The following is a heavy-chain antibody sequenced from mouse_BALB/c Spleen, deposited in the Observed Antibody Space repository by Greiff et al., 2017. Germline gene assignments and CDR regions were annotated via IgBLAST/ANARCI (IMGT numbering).Heavy chain of an antibody. J-gene: IGHJ4*01. D-gene: IGHD2-10*02. CDR2: INPSNGRT. V-gene: IGHV1S81*02. CDR3: ARWILYGPTYAMDY. Sequence: QVQLKQPGAELVKPGASVKLSCKASGYTFTSYWMHWVKQRPGQGLEWIGEINPSNGRTNYNEKFKSKATLTVDKSSSTAYMQLSSLTSEDSAVYYCARWILYGPTYAMDYWGQGTSVTVSS. CDR1: GYTFTSYW.